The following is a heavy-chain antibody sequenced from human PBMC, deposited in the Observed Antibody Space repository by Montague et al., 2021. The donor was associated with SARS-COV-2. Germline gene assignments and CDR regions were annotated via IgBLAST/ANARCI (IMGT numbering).Heavy chain of an antibody. J-gene: IGHJ4*02. CDR2: ISRSGDST. Sequence: SLRLSCSASGFTFDDYDMSWVRQAPGKGLEWVCGISRSGDSTAYGDSVKGRFTISRDNAKNSLYLQMNSLRVEDTAFYHCSRGGGMIRGVVDFWGQGILVSVSS. CDR1: GFTFDDYD. CDR3: SRGGGMIRGVVDF. D-gene: IGHD3-10*01. V-gene: IGHV3-20*01.